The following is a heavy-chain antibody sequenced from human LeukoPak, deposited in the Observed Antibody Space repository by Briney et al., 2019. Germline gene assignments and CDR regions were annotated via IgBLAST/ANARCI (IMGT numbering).Heavy chain of an antibody. CDR2: ITGNGANT. D-gene: IGHD3-10*01. CDR1: GFTFSSYG. J-gene: IGHJ5*02. V-gene: IGHV3-23*01. CDR3: ARDRSGSYPNWFDP. Sequence: GGSLRLSCAASGFTFSSYGMSWVRQAPGKGREWVSAITGNGANTFYADSVKGRFTISRDNSKNTMYLQMNSLRAADTALYYCARDRSGSYPNWFDPWGQGTLVTVSS.